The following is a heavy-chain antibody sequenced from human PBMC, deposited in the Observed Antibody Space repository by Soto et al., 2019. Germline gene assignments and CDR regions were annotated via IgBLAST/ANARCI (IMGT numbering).Heavy chain of an antibody. V-gene: IGHV2-5*01. D-gene: IGHD4-17*01. CDR3: AQFYGDYDYWSFDL. Sequence: GLDLEWLALIYWNDDKRYSPSLKSRLTITKDTSKNQVVLTMTNMDPVDTATYYCAQFYGDYDYWSFDLWGRGTLVTVSS. CDR2: IYWNDDK. J-gene: IGHJ2*01.